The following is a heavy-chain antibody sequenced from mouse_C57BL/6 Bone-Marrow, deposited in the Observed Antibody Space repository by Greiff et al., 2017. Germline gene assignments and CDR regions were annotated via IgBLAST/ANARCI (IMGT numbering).Heavy chain of an antibody. CDR3: THYYDYPRYYFDY. CDR2: IDPETGGT. V-gene: IGHV1-15*01. CDR1: GYTFTDYE. D-gene: IGHD2-4*01. J-gene: IGHJ2*01. Sequence: VQLQQSGAELVRPGASVTLSCKASGYTFTDYEMHWVKQTPVHGLEWIGAIDPETGGTAYNQKFKGKAILTADKSSSTAYMELRSLTSEDSAFYYCTHYYDYPRYYFDYWGQGTTLTVSS.